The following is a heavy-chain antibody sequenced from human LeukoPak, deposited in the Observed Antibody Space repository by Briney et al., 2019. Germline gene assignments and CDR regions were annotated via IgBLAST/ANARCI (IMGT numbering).Heavy chain of an antibody. CDR2: IKQDGSEK. V-gene: IGHV3-7*04. CDR3: TMDLTGPFDD. CDR1: GFTFSSYW. D-gene: IGHD3-9*01. Sequence: GGSLRLSCAASGFTFSSYWMSWVRQAPGKGLEWVANIKQDGSEKYYVDSVKGRFTIFRDNAQNTLYLQMNSLRVEDTGVYYCTMDLTGPFDDWGQGTLVTVSS. J-gene: IGHJ4*02.